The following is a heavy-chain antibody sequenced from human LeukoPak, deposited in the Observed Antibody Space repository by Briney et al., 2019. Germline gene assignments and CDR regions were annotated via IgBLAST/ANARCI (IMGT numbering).Heavy chain of an antibody. CDR3: ARETVEGIAAAGTPYYYGMDV. Sequence: PSETLSLTCTVSGGSISSYYWGWIRQPPGKGLEWIGSIYYSGSTYYNPSLKSRVTISVDTSKNQFSLKLSSVTAADTAVYYCARETVEGIAAAGTPYYYGMDVWGQGTTVTVSS. J-gene: IGHJ6*02. V-gene: IGHV4-39*07. CDR1: GGSISSYY. D-gene: IGHD6-13*01. CDR2: IYYSGST.